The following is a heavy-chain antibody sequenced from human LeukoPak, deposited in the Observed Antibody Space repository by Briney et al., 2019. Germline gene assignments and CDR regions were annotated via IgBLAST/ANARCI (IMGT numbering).Heavy chain of an antibody. V-gene: IGHV4-38-2*01. J-gene: IGHJ5*02. CDR3: ARVVEDIVVVPAAMGNWFDP. CDR1: GYSISSGCY. CDR2: IYHSGST. D-gene: IGHD2-2*01. Sequence: SETLSLTCAVSGYSISSGCYWGWIWQPPGKGLEWIGSIYHSGSTYYNPSLKSRVTISVDTSKNQFSLKLSSVTAADTAVYYCARVVEDIVVVPAAMGNWFDPWGQGTLVTVSS.